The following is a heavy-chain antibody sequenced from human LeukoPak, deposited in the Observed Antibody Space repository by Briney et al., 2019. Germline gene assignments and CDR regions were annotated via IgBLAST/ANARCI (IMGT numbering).Heavy chain of an antibody. J-gene: IGHJ4*02. CDR2: ISDRSSYM. V-gene: IGHV3-21*06. CDR1: GFTFNNHD. CDR3: VRTKFPTTSTGHFDY. Sequence: GGSLRLSCAASGFTFNNHDMSWVRQSPGKGLEWVSSISDRSSYMYYADSVKGRFTISRDSAKNSLYLQVNSLRAEDTAIYYCVRTKFPTTSTGHFDYWGQGTLVIVSS. D-gene: IGHD1-1*01.